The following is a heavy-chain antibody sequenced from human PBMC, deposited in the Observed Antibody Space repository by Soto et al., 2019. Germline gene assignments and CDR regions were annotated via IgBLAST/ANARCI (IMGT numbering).Heavy chain of an antibody. J-gene: IGHJ4*02. D-gene: IGHD1-1*01. Sequence: GSLRLSCEASGFTFSNYWMHWVRQVPGKGLVWVSRIKGDVSTMNYADSVEGRFTISRDNSKNTLFLQMSSLRADDTAVYYCVKDNPTIAYWGQGTLVTVSS. CDR2: IKGDVSTM. CDR1: GFTFSNYW. CDR3: VKDNPTIAY. V-gene: IGHV3-74*01.